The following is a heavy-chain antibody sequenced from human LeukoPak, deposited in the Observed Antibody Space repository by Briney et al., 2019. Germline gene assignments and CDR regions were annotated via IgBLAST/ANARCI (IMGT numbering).Heavy chain of an antibody. CDR3: ARRGRYNWNYFSLDY. J-gene: IGHJ4*02. CDR1: GYTFTSYY. V-gene: IGHV1-46*01. Sequence: ASVKVSCKASGYTFTSYYMHWVRQAPGQGLEWMGIINPSGGSTSYAQKFQGRVTMTRDTSTSTVYTELSSLRSEDTAVYYCARRGRYNWNYFSLDYWGQGTLVTVSS. D-gene: IGHD1-7*01. CDR2: INPSGGST.